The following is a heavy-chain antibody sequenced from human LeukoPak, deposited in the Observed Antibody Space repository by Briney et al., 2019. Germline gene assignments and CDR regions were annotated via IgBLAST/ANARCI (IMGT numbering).Heavy chain of an antibody. CDR3: ARHPRVRGVSYGMDV. J-gene: IGHJ6*02. CDR2: VYYSGST. CDR1: GGSISSSSYY. V-gene: IGHV4-39*01. D-gene: IGHD3-10*01. Sequence: SETLSLTCTVSGGSISSSSYYWGWIRQPPGKGLEWIGSVYYSGSTYYNPSLKSRVAISVDTSKNQFSLKLSSVTAADTAVYYCARHPRVRGVSYGMDVWGQRTTVTVSS.